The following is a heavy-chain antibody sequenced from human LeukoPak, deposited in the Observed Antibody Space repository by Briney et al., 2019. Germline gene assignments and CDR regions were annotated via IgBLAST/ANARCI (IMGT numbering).Heavy chain of an antibody. J-gene: IGHJ4*02. CDR2: INPNSGGT. D-gene: IGHD5-18*01. CDR3: AGDTAMAEFDY. Sequence: GASVKVSCKASGYTFTGYYMHWVRQAPGQGLEWMGWINPNSGGTNSAQKFQGRVTMTSDTSISTAYMELSRLRSDDTAVYYCAGDTAMAEFDYWGQGTLVTVPS. CDR1: GYTFTGYY. V-gene: IGHV1-2*02.